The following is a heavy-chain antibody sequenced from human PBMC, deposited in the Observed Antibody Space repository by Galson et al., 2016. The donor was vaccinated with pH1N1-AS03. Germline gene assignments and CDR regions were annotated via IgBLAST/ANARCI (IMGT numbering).Heavy chain of an antibody. Sequence: QVQMQESGPGLVKPSETLSLTCSVSGAPITSGSHYWTWIRQLPGKGLEWIGYIYYSGTTKFNPALATRVTMSVDRSKSQFSLNLMSVTAADTAVYYCARDGQLWPHYYPLDVWGQGTTVTVSS. D-gene: IGHD3-22*01. J-gene: IGHJ6*02. V-gene: IGHV4-61*01. CDR3: ARDGQLWPHYYPLDV. CDR2: IYYSGTT. CDR1: GAPITSGSHY.